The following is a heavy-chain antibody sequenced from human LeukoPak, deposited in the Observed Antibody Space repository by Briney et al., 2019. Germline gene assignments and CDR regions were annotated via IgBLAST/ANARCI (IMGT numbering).Heavy chain of an antibody. Sequence: PGGSLRLSCAASGFTFSSYAMYWVRQAPGKGLEWVSGISNSGGSTYYADSVKGRFTISRDNSKKTLYLQMNSLRAEDTAVYYCAKPVHGSGSPDYWGQGTLVTVSS. CDR3: AKPVHGSGSPDY. D-gene: IGHD3-10*01. J-gene: IGHJ4*02. CDR1: GFTFSSYA. CDR2: ISNSGGST. V-gene: IGHV3-23*01.